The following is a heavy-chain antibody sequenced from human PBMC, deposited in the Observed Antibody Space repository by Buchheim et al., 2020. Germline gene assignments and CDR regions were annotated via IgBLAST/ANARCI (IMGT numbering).Heavy chain of an antibody. V-gene: IGHV4-34*01. CDR2: INHSGST. Sequence: QVQLQQWGAGLLKPSETLSLTCAVYGGSFSGYYWSWIRQPPGKGLEWIGEINHSGSTNYNPSLKSRVTISVDTSKNQFSLKLSSVTAADTAVYYCARGKYYDFWSGYCSFDYWGQGTL. D-gene: IGHD3-3*01. CDR1: GGSFSGYY. CDR3: ARGKYYDFWSGYCSFDY. J-gene: IGHJ4*02.